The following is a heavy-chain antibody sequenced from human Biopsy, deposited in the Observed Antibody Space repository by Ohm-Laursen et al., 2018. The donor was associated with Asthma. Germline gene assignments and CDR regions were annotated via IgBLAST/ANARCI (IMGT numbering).Heavy chain of an antibody. V-gene: IGHV4-31*03. Sequence: TLSLTCTVSGASTRSVGYYWSWVRQHPGKGLEWIGYIHHSGTSYFNPSLKSRVSFSRDTSKNQFSLRLSSVTAADTAMYYCARIPRRSGSYFVDYWGQGTLVTVSS. D-gene: IGHD3-22*01. J-gene: IGHJ4*02. CDR1: GASTRSVGYY. CDR3: ARIPRRSGSYFVDY. CDR2: IHHSGTS.